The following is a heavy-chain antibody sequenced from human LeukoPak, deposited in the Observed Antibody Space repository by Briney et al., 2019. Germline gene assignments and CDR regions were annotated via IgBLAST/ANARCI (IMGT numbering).Heavy chain of an antibody. Sequence: DSVKVSCKASGYTFTSYGISWVRQAPGQGLEWMGIINPSGGSTSYAQKFQGRVTMTRDTSTSTVYMELSSLRSEDTAVYYCARGARWELLSLDDWGQGTLVTVSS. CDR2: INPSGGST. V-gene: IGHV1-46*01. D-gene: IGHD1-26*01. CDR3: ARGARWELLSLDD. CDR1: GYTFTSYG. J-gene: IGHJ4*02.